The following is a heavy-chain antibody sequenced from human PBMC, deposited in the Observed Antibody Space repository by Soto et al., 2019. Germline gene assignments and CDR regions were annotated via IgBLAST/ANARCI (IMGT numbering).Heavy chain of an antibody. D-gene: IGHD5-18*01. V-gene: IGHV3-21*01. CDR3: AREGYSYGYHYYYGMDV. CDR2: ISSSSSYI. Sequence: EVQLVESGGGLVKPGGSLRLSCAASGFTFSSYSMNWVRQAPGKGLGWVSSISSSSSYIYYADSVKGRFTISRDNAKNSLYLQMNSLRAEDTAVYYCAREGYSYGYHYYYGMDVWGQGTTVTVSS. J-gene: IGHJ6*02. CDR1: GFTFSSYS.